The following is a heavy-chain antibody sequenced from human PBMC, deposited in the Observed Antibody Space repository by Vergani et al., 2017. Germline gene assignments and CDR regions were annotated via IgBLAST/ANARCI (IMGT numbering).Heavy chain of an antibody. CDR3: ARDLRLLYNRFDP. CDR1: GFTFSSHA. D-gene: IGHD1-14*01. Sequence: EVQLLPSEGAVVQPGGSLRLSCVASGFTFSSHAMSWVRQSHGPGLEWVSSIKNTGDSTHYADSVKGRFTISRDNSKNTLYLQMNSLRVEDTAVYYCARDLRLLYNRFDPWGQGTLVTVSS. J-gene: IGHJ5*02. CDR2: IKNTGDST. V-gene: IGHV3-23*01.